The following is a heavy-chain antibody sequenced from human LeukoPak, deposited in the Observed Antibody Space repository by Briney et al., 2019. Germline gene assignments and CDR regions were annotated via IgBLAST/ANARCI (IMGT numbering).Heavy chain of an antibody. CDR3: ARDRRMRTMITGYFDY. V-gene: IGHV1-69*13. D-gene: IGHD3-22*01. J-gene: IGHJ4*02. CDR2: IIPIFGTA. CDR1: GVTFSSYV. Sequence: SVKVSCKASGVTFSSYVISWVRQAPGQGLEWMGGIIPIFGTAKYAQKFPGRITITADESTSTAYMELSSLRYEDTAVYYCARDRRMRTMITGYFDYWGQGTLVTVSS.